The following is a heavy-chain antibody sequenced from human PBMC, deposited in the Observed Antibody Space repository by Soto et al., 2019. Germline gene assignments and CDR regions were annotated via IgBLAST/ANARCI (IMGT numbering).Heavy chain of an antibody. D-gene: IGHD6-13*01. V-gene: IGHV4-31*03. J-gene: IGHJ6*02. Sequence: KSSETLSLTCTVSGGSISSGGYYWSWIRQHPGKGLEWIGYIYYSGSTYYNPSLKSRVTISVDTSKNQFSLKLSSVTAADTAVYYCARDIQGIAAAGTAYYYYGMDVWGQGTTVTVSS. CDR2: IYYSGST. CDR3: ARDIQGIAAAGTAYYYYGMDV. CDR1: GGSISSGGYY.